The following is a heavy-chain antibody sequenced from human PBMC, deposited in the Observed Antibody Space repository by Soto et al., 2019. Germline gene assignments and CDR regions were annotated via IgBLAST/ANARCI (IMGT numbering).Heavy chain of an antibody. J-gene: IGHJ4*02. CDR1: GGSFIGYY. Sequence: SETLSLTCAVYGGSFIGYYWSCIRQPPVKGLEWIVEINHSGGTNYNPSLKSRVTISVDTSKNQFSLKLSSVTAADTAVFYCARLRWEQPWVFDYWGQGTLVTVSS. V-gene: IGHV4-34*01. D-gene: IGHD1-26*01. CDR3: ARLRWEQPWVFDY. CDR2: INHSGGT.